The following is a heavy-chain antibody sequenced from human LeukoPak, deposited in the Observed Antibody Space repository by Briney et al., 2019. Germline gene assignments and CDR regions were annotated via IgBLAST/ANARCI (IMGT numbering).Heavy chain of an antibody. V-gene: IGHV4-34*01. CDR3: ARVTADAFDI. J-gene: IGHJ3*02. CDR1: GGPFSDHY. CDR2: INHSGST. Sequence: SETLSLTCGVYGGPFSDHYWSWIRQTPGKGLEWIGEINHSGSTNYNPSLKSRVTISVDTSKNQFSLTLSSVPAADTAVYYCARVTADAFDIWGQGTMVTVSS.